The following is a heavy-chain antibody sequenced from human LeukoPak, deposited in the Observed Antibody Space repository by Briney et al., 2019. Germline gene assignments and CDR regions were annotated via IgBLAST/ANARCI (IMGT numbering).Heavy chain of an antibody. CDR1: GFTFSSYW. J-gene: IGHJ4*02. Sequence: PGGSLRLSCAASGFTFSSYWMSWVRQPPGKGLEWIGEINHSGSTNYNPSLKSRVTISVDTSKNQFSLKLSSVTAADTAVYYCARAFWSGPWMSYWGQGTLVTVSS. D-gene: IGHD3-3*01. CDR2: INHSGST. V-gene: IGHV4-34*01. CDR3: ARAFWSGPWMSY.